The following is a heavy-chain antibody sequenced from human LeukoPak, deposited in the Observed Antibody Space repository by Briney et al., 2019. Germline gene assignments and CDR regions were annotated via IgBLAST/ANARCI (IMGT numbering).Heavy chain of an antibody. J-gene: IGHJ4*02. CDR1: GYTFTSYD. CDR2: MNPNSGNT. Sequence: GASVKVSCKASGYTFTSYDINWVRQATGQGLEWMGWMNPNSGNTGYAQKFQGRVTITRNTSISTAYMELSSLRSEDTAVYYCARGGSYYDFWSGYYAFDYWGQGTLVTVSS. V-gene: IGHV1-8*03. D-gene: IGHD3-3*01. CDR3: ARGGSYYDFWSGYYAFDY.